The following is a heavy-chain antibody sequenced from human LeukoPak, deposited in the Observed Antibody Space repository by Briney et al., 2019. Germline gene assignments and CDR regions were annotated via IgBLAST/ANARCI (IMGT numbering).Heavy chain of an antibody. V-gene: IGHV3-33*03. J-gene: IGHJ4*02. D-gene: IGHD6-13*01. Sequence: GRSLRLSCAASGFTFSDYCMHWVRQTPGKGLDWVAVIWHDGSIKYYADSVRGRFTISRDNSMDTVYLQMNSLRAEDTAVYYCAKVRQFTAATGTGLDYWGQGTLVTVSS. CDR1: GFTFSDYC. CDR3: AKVRQFTAATGTGLDY. CDR2: IWHDGSIK.